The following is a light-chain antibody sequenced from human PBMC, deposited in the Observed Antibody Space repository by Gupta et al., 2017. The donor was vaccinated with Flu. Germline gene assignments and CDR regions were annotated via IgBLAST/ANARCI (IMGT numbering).Light chain of an antibody. Sequence: AIQITQSPSSLSASVGDRVILTCRASQGIRSDLGWYQQKPGKAPKLLISGASTVKSVVPSSCSGSGCGTDFTLTITSRQPEDFANYYCQQKHYSPGTFGQGTQVDIK. J-gene: IGKJ1*01. CDR1: QGIRSD. CDR3: QQKHYSPGT. CDR2: GAS. V-gene: IGKV1-6*01.